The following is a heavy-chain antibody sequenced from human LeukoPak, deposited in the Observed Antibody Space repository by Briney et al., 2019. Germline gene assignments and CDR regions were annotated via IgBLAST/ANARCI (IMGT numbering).Heavy chain of an antibody. Sequence: GGSLRLSCAASGFTFSSYAMSWIRQAPGKGLEWIAAICGSGGTTYYADSVKGRFTISRDNSKNTLFLQMNSLRAEDTAVYYCAKQQGSGWAFDIWGQGTMVTVSS. CDR2: ICGSGGTT. J-gene: IGHJ3*02. CDR1: GFTFSSYA. CDR3: AKQQGSGWAFDI. D-gene: IGHD6-19*01. V-gene: IGHV3-23*01.